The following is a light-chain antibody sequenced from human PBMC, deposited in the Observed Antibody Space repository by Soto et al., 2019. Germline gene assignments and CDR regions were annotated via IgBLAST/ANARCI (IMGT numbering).Light chain of an antibody. Sequence: VMTQSPATLSVSPGEGATLSCRASQSVSSNLAWYQQKPGQAPRLLIYGASNRATGIPDRFSGSGSGTDFTLTISRLEPEDFAVYYCQQYGSSGTFGQGTKVDI. CDR2: GAS. V-gene: IGKV3-20*01. CDR1: QSVSSN. CDR3: QQYGSSGT. J-gene: IGKJ1*01.